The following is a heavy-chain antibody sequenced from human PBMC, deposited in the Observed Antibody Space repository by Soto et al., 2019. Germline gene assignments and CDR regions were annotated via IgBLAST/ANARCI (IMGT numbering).Heavy chain of an antibody. CDR3: ARQVGDYYFDY. CDR1: GGFMRSTNYY. V-gene: IGHV4-39*01. CDR2: IFFNGSP. Sequence: SETLSLTCSVPGGFMRSTNYYWAWIRQSPGKGLEWIGSIFFNGSPNHNPSLQSQVTILVDTSKNQFSLKLSSVTAADTAVYFCARQVGDYYFDYWGPGTLVTVSS. J-gene: IGHJ4*02. D-gene: IGHD4-17*01.